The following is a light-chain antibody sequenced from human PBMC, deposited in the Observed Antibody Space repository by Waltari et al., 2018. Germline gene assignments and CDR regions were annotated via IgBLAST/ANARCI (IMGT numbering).Light chain of an antibody. CDR1: QSVKNN. V-gene: IGKV1-5*03. CDR3: QEYDSLPVT. J-gene: IGKJ4*01. Sequence: DIQMTQSPSTLSASVGDRITITCRTSQSVKNNLAWYQQKPGKAPKVLIHKASRLEGVVPSRFSGSGYGTEFTLTISSLQPDDFATYYCQEYDSLPVTFGGGTRVEIK. CDR2: KAS.